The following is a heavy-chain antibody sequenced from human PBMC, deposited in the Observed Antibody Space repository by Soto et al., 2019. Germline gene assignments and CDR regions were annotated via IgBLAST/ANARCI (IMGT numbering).Heavy chain of an antibody. J-gene: IGHJ4*02. CDR2: ISAYNGNT. V-gene: IGHV1-18*01. CDR3: AIGRELPKWDY. D-gene: IGHD1-26*01. CDR1: GYTFTSYG. Sequence: ASVKVSCKASGYTFTSYGISWVRQAPGQGLEWMGWISAYNGNTNYAQKLQGRVTMTTDTSTSTGYMELRSLRSDDTAVYYCAIGRELPKWDYWGQGTLVTVSS.